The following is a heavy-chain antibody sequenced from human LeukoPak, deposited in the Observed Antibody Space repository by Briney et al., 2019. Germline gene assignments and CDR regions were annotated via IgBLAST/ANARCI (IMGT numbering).Heavy chain of an antibody. CDR3: AKDGPVNIVVVPAACYFDY. CDR1: VFTFTNHW. CDR2: ISGSGGST. J-gene: IGHJ4*02. Sequence: PRGSLRLSCVTSVFTFTNHWMSWVRQAPGKGLECVSAISGSGGSTYYADSVKGRFTISRDNSKNRLYLQMHRLRAEDTAVYYCAKDGPVNIVVVPAACYFDYWGKGTLVTVSS. D-gene: IGHD2-2*01. V-gene: IGHV3-23*01.